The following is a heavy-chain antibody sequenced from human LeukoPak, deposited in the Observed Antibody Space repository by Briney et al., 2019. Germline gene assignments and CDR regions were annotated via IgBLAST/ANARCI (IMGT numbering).Heavy chain of an antibody. V-gene: IGHV3-23*01. CDR1: GFTFSLYN. CDR3: AKSSAGITWFDP. J-gene: IGHJ5*02. Sequence: PGGSLRLSCGASGFTFSLYNMNGVRQAPGKGPEWGSTISCRWCNTFYGDSVEGRFTISRDNSKNTLYVQMDSLRTHHTAVYYCAKSSAGITWFDPWGQGNLVTLSS. CDR2: ISCRWCNT. D-gene: IGHD1-1*01.